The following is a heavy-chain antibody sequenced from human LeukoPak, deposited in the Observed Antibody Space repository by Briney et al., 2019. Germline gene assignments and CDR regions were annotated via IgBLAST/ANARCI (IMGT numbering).Heavy chain of an antibody. CDR3: AKENWALVS. CDR1: GFTFSTYV. D-gene: IGHD7-27*01. Sequence: PGGALRLSWAASGFTFSTYVMTWVPQAPGKGLGWGSKISGSGGTPYYADSVKGRFTISRDNSKNTVSLQMNSLRAEDTAVYYCAKENWALVSWGEGTLVTVSS. J-gene: IGHJ5*02. CDR2: ISGSGGTP. V-gene: IGHV3-23*01.